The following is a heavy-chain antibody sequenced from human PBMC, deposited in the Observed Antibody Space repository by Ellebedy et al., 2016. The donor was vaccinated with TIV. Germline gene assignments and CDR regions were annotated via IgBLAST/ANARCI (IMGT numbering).Heavy chain of an antibody. CDR2: IKQDGSEK. CDR3: ASYLDATNY. Sequence: GGSLRLSCAASGFDFSSCWMSWVRQVPGKGLEWVANIKQDGSEKYYVDSVKGRFTISRDNAKNSLYLQMNSLRAEDTAVYYCASYLDATNYWGQGTLVTVSS. J-gene: IGHJ4*02. D-gene: IGHD2-15*01. V-gene: IGHV3-7*01. CDR1: GFDFSSCW.